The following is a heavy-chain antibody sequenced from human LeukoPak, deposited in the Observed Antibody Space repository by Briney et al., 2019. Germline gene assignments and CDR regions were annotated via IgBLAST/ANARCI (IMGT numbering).Heavy chain of an antibody. D-gene: IGHD1-7*01. CDR2: IRGSGART. CDR3: AKDLRGPWNYEGLDACDL. J-gene: IGHJ3*01. CDR1: RFTFNNYA. V-gene: IGHV3-23*01. Sequence: GGSLRLSCAASRFTFNNYAMSWVRQAPGKGLEWVSGIRGSGARTFYADSVKGRFSISRDNSKNTLYLQMNNLRAEDTAVYYCAKDLRGPWNYEGLDACDLWGQGTMVTVSS.